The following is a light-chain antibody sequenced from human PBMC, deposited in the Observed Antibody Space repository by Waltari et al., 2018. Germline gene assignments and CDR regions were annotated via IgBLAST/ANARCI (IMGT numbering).Light chain of an antibody. Sequence: EIVLTQSPGTLSLSPGERVILSCRVSQSVSRALAWYQQKPGQAPRLLIYGASNRATGIPDVFSGRGSGTDFSLTISRLEPEDFAVYYCQHYVRLPVTFGQGTKVEIK. V-gene: IGKV3-20*01. CDR3: QHYVRLPVT. CDR1: QSVSRA. CDR2: GAS. J-gene: IGKJ1*01.